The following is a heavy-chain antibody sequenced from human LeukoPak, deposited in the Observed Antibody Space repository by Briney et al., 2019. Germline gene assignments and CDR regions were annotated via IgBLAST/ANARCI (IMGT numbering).Heavy chain of an antibody. J-gene: IGHJ6*02. CDR1: GYTFTSYD. D-gene: IGHD6-13*01. V-gene: IGHV1-8*01. CDR2: MNPNSGNT. CDR3: ARGPSSSWRLYYYYYGMDV. Sequence: VASVKVSCKASGYTFTSYDINWVRQATGQGLEWMGWMNPNSGNTGYAQKFQGRVTMTRNTSISTAYMELSSLRSEDTAVYYCARGPSSSWRLYYYYYGMDVWGQGTTVTVSS.